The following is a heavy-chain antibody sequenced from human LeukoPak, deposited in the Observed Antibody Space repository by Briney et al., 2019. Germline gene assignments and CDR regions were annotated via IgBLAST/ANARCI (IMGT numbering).Heavy chain of an antibody. CDR3: ARDRSAPRFDAFDI. J-gene: IGHJ3*02. V-gene: IGHV3-66*01. Sequence: GGSLRLSCAASGSTVSSNYMSWVRQAPGKGLEWVSVIYSGGSTYYADSVKGRFTISRDNSKNTLYLQMNSLRAEDTAVYYCARDRSAPRFDAFDIWGQGTMVTVSS. D-gene: IGHD3-10*01. CDR2: IYSGGST. CDR1: GSTVSSNY.